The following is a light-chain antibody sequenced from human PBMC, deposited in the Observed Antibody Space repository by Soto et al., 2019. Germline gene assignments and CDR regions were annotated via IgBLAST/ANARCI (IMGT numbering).Light chain of an antibody. J-gene: IGLJ1*01. Sequence: QSALTQPASVSGSPGQSITFSCTGTSSDIGGYNYVSWYQQHPGKAPKLMIYEVNNRPSGVSDRFSGSKSGNTASLTISGLQAEDEADYYCTSYTSSTTNYVGGTGTKLTVL. CDR1: SSDIGGYNY. CDR3: TSYTSSTTNYV. CDR2: EVN. V-gene: IGLV2-14*01.